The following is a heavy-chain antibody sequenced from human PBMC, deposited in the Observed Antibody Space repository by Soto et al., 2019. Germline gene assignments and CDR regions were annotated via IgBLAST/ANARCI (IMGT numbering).Heavy chain of an antibody. V-gene: IGHV3-23*01. J-gene: IGHJ4*02. Sequence: GGSLRLSCAASGFTFSSYAMSWVRQAPGKGLEWVSAISGSGGSTYYADSVKGRFTISRDNSKNTLYLQMNSLRAEDTAVYYCAKDRFLSTYYYGSGSYYPYYFDYWGQGTLVTVSS. CDR2: ISGSGGST. CDR3: AKDRFLSTYYYGSGSYYPYYFDY. CDR1: GFTFSSYA. D-gene: IGHD3-10*01.